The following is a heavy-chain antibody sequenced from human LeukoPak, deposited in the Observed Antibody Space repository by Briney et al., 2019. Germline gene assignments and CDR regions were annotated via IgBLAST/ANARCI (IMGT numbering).Heavy chain of an antibody. J-gene: IGHJ6*04. Sequence: GGTLRLCCAASGFTFSSYGMSWVRQAPGKGLEWVSAISGSGGSTYYADSVKGRFTISRDNAKNSVYLQMNSLRAEDTAVYYCAELGITMIGGVWGKGTTVTISS. CDR3: AELGITMIGGV. V-gene: IGHV3-23*01. D-gene: IGHD3-10*02. CDR1: GFTFSSYG. CDR2: ISGSGGST.